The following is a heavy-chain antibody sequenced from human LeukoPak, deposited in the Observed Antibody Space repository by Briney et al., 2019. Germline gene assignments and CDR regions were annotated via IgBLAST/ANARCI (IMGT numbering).Heavy chain of an antibody. V-gene: IGHV1-8*03. CDR3: ARGQARGVVVVVAATTPLLDY. J-gene: IGHJ4*02. D-gene: IGHD2-15*01. CDR1: GYTFTSYD. Sequence: ASVKVSCKASGYTFTSYDINWVRQATGQGLEWMGWMNPNSGNTGYAQKFQGRVTITRNTSISTAYMELSSLRSEDTAVYYCARGQARGVVVVVAATTPLLDYWGQGTLVTVSS. CDR2: MNPNSGNT.